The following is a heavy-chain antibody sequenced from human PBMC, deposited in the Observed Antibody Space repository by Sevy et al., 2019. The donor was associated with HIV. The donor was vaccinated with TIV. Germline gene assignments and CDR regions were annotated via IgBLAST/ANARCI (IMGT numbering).Heavy chain of an antibody. CDR3: AKDRYYFDSSGYYYHHDAFDV. CDR1: GFTPTPYA. J-gene: IGHJ3*01. V-gene: IGHV3-23*01. Sequence: GGSLRLSCATSGFTPTPYAVAWVRQAPGKGLEWVAAISGSGAITYYADSRKARLIISRDRTNNTVYLQMKRLRAEDTALYYCAKDRYYFDSSGYYYHHDAFDVWGRGTMVTVSS. D-gene: IGHD3-22*01. CDR2: ISGSGAIT.